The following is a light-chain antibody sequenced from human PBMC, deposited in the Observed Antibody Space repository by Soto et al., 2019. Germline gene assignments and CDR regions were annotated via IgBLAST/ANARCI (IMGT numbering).Light chain of an antibody. CDR1: SSDVGGYNF. Sequence: QSALTQPASVSGSPGQSITISCTVTSSDVGGYNFVSWYQQHPGKAPKLMIYEVSNRPSGVSNRFSGSKSGNTASLTISGLQAEDEADYYCSSYTSSTTNWVFGGGTQLTVL. J-gene: IGLJ3*02. CDR2: EVS. CDR3: SSYTSSTTNWV. V-gene: IGLV2-14*01.